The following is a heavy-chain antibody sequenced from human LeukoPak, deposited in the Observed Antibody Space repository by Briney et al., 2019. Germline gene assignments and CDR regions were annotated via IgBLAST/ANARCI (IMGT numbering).Heavy chain of an antibody. CDR1: GFTLTNHG. Sequence: GSLRLSCAVSGFTLTNHGVSWVRQAPGKGLEWVSIITGTGGKYYGDSVKGRFVFSRDNSKNTVYMQMSSLRAEDTAVYYCARNSVTTKAWGFDYWGQGTLVTVSS. CDR3: ARNSVTTKAWGFDY. V-gene: IGHV3-23*01. J-gene: IGHJ4*02. D-gene: IGHD4-17*01. CDR2: ITGTGGK.